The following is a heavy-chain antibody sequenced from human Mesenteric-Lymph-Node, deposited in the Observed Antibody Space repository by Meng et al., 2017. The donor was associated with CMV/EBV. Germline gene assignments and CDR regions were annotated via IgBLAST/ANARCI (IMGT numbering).Heavy chain of an antibody. J-gene: IGHJ6*02. Sequence: ASVKVSCKASGYTFTAYHVHWVRQAPGQGLEWMGWINPNSGGTNYAQNFQGRVTMTRDTSISTAYMELSRLRSDDTAVYYCARESRYRGVVAAANPYYGVDVWGQGTTVTVSS. CDR1: GYTFTAYH. CDR3: ARESRYRGVVAAANPYYGVDV. V-gene: IGHV1-2*02. D-gene: IGHD2-2*01. CDR2: INPNSGGT.